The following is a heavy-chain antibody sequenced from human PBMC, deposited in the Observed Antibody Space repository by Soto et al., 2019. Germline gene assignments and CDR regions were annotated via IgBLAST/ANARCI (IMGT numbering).Heavy chain of an antibody. CDR1: GFTFDDYA. D-gene: IGHD6-6*01. J-gene: IGHJ4*02. CDR2: ISWNSGRI. Sequence: SLRLSCAASGFTFDDYAMYWVRQVPGKGLEWVSGISWNSGRIGYADSVKGRFTISRDNAKNSLYLQMNSLRAEDTAVYYCAKRSSSSTFDYWGQGTLVTVS. V-gene: IGHV3-9*01. CDR3: AKRSSSSTFDY.